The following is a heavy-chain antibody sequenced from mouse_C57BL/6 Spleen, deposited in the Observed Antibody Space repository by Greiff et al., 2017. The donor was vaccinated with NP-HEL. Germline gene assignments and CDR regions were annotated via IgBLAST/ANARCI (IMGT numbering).Heavy chain of an antibody. D-gene: IGHD1-1*01. CDR1: GYTFTDYN. V-gene: IGHV1-18*01. J-gene: IGHJ4*01. Sequence: EVQLQQSGPELVKPGASVKIPCKASGYTFTDYNMDWVKQSHGKSLEWIGDINPNNGGTIYNQTLKGKATLTVDKTSSTAYMELRSLTSEDTAVYYCAREDGSRGYYAMDYWGQGTSVTVAS. CDR2: INPNNGGT. CDR3: AREDGSRGYYAMDY.